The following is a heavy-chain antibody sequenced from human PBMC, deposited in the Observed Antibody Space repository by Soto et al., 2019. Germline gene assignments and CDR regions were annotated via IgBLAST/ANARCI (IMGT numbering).Heavy chain of an antibody. CDR3: ASRAVAAPFDY. CDR2: INHSGST. CDR1: GGSFSGYY. V-gene: IGHV4-34*01. J-gene: IGHJ4*02. D-gene: IGHD6-19*01. Sequence: SETLSLTCAVYGGSFSGYYWSWIRQPPGKGLEWIGEINHSGSTNYNPSLKSRVTISVDTSKNQFSLKLSSVTAADTAVYYCASRAVAAPFDYWAQGTLVIVSS.